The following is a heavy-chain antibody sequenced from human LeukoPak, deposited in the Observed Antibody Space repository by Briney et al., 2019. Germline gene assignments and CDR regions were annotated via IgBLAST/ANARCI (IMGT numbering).Heavy chain of an antibody. V-gene: IGHV4-61*02. CDR1: NGSISSNTYF. J-gene: IGHJ3*02. CDR2: MSSSGIS. CDR3: ARLWRYSGGWYTNSGAFDI. Sequence: SQTLSLTCTVSNGSISSNTYFWSWIRQPAGKGLEWIGRMSSSGISTYSPSLKSRVTISIDTSRNQFSMNLNSVTAADTAVYNCARLWRYSGGWYTNSGAFDIWGQGTMVTVSS. D-gene: IGHD6-19*01.